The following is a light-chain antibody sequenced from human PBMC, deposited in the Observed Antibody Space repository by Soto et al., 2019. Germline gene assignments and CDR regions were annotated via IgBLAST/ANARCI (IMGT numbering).Light chain of an antibody. V-gene: IGKV1-27*01. J-gene: IGKJ1*01. Sequence: DIQMTQSPSSLSASVGDRVTITCRASQGISNYLAWYQQKPGKVPKLLIYTTSNLQSGVPSRFSGSGSGTDFTLTISSLQPEDGATYYCQKYNSAPWTFGPGTKVEIK. CDR3: QKYNSAPWT. CDR2: TTS. CDR1: QGISNY.